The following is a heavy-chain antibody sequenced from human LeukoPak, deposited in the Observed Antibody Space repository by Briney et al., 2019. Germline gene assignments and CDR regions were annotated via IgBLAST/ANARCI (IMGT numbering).Heavy chain of an antibody. CDR2: IYTSGST. Sequence: PSETLSLTCTVSGGSISSYYWSWIRQPAGKGLEWIGRIYTSGSTNYNPSLKSRVTMSVDTSKNQFSLKLSSVTAADTAVYYCATSRYSSGGNYYYYGMDGWGQGTTVTVSS. CDR1: GGSISSYY. CDR3: ATSRYSSGGNYYYYGMDG. J-gene: IGHJ6*02. D-gene: IGHD6-19*01. V-gene: IGHV4-4*07.